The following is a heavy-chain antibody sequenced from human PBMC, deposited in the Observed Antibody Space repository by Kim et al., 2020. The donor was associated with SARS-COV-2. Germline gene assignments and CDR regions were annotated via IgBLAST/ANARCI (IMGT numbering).Heavy chain of an antibody. J-gene: IGHJ4*02. V-gene: IGHV3-30-3*01. D-gene: IGHD1-26*01. Sequence: GGSLRLSCAASGFTFSSYAMHWVRQAPGKGLEWVAVISYDGSNKYYADSVKGRFTISRDNSKSTLYLQMNSLRAEDTAVYYCARALIGSYLSCFDYWGQGTLVTVSS. CDR3: ARALIGSYLSCFDY. CDR1: GFTFSSYA. CDR2: ISYDGSNK.